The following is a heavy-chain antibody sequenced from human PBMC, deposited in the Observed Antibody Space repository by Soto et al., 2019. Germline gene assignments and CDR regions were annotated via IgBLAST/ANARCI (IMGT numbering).Heavy chain of an antibody. D-gene: IGHD4-17*01. CDR3: ARARADYGGKSGQKVDY. J-gene: IGHJ4*01. CDR1: GGSISSGGYY. Sequence: SETLSLTCTVSGGSISSGGYYWSWIRQHPGKGLEWIGYIYYSGSTYYNPSLKSRVTISVDTSKNQFSLKLSSVTAADTAVYYCARARADYGGKSGQKVDYWGQGTLVTVSS. CDR2: IYYSGST. V-gene: IGHV4-31*03.